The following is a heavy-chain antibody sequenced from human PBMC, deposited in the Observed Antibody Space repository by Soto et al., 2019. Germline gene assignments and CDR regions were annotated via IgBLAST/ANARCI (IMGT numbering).Heavy chain of an antibody. J-gene: IGHJ4*02. V-gene: IGHV4-59*08. CDR2: MFYSGTA. Sequence: WTWIRQSPGKGLEWIGYMFYSGTANYNPSLRGRVTISLDTSKNQFSLKLSSVTAADTSVYYCARNRGYYVTDYWGQGTLVTVSS. D-gene: IGHD1-26*01. CDR3: ARNRGYYVTDY.